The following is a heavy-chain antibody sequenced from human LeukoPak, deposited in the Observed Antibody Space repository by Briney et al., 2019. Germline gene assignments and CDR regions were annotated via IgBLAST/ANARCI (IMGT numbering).Heavy chain of an antibody. Sequence: ASVKVSCKASGYTFTGYYMHWVRQAPGQGLEWMGWINPNSGGTNYAQKFQGRVTMTRDTSTSTAYMELRSLRSDDTALYYCARDTGCSGGSCYYPMIFDYWGQGTLVTVSS. CDR3: ARDTGCSGGSCYYPMIFDY. V-gene: IGHV1-2*02. CDR2: INPNSGGT. D-gene: IGHD2-15*01. J-gene: IGHJ4*02. CDR1: GYTFTGYY.